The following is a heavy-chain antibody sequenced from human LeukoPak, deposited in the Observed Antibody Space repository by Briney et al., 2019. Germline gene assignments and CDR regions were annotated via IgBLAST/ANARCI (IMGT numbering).Heavy chain of an antibody. CDR1: GFTFSNYS. D-gene: IGHD6-19*01. J-gene: IGHJ4*02. CDR2: ISSSSSYI. V-gene: IGHV3-21*01. CDR3: ARSPGIAVAGTQDDY. Sequence: GGSLRLSCAASGFTFSNYSMNWVRQAPGKGLEGVSSISSSSSYIYYADSVKGRFTISRDNAKNSLYLQMNSLRAEDTAVYYCARSPGIAVAGTQDDYWGQGTLVTVSS.